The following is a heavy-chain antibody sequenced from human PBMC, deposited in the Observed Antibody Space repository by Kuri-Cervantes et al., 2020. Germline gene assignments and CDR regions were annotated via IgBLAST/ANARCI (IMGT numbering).Heavy chain of an antibody. D-gene: IGHD2-8*02. CDR1: GYSISSGYY. V-gene: IGHV4-38-2*01. J-gene: IGHJ4*02. CDR3: AKVGVVYAFDY. CDR2: IYHSGST. Sequence: SETLSLTCAVSGYSISSGYYWGWIRQPPGKGLEWIGSIYHSGSTYYNPSLKSRVTISVDTSKNQFSLKLSSVTSADTALYYCAKVGVVYAFDYWGQGTLVTVSS.